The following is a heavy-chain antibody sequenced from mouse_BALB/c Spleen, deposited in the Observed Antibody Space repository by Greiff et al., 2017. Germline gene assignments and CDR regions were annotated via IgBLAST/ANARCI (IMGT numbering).Heavy chain of an antibody. V-gene: IGHV1-7*01. CDR1: GYTFTSYW. CDR3: AGGGYDFDY. Sequence: QVQLKESGAELAKPGASVKMSCKASGYTFTSYWMHWVKQRPGQGLEWIGYINPSTGYTEYNQKFKDKATLTADKSSSTAYMQLSSLTSEDSAVYYCAGGGYDFDYWGQGTTLTVSS. CDR2: INPSTGYT. J-gene: IGHJ2*01. D-gene: IGHD2-2*01.